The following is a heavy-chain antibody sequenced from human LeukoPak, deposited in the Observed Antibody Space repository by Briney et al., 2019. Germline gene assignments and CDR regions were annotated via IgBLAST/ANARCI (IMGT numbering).Heavy chain of an antibody. CDR3: ATDLLMVRGVLDY. CDR2: FDPEDGET. V-gene: IGHV1-24*01. J-gene: IGHJ4*02. Sequence: ASVKVSCKVSGYTLTELSMHWVRQAPGKGLEWMGGFDPEDGETIYAQKFQGRVTMTEDTPTDTAYMELSSLRSEDTAVYYCATDLLMVRGVLDYWGQGTLVTVSS. CDR1: GYTLTELS. D-gene: IGHD3-10*01.